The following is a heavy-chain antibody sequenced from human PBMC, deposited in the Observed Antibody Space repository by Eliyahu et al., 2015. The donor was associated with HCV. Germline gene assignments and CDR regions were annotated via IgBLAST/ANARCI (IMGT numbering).Heavy chain of an antibody. D-gene: IGHD1-26*01. CDR2: INXDGSST. CDR1: GFTFSSYW. J-gene: IGHJ3*02. CDR3: AREGSGSFLGAFDI. V-gene: IGHV3-74*01. Sequence: EVQLVESGGGXVQPGGSLRLSCAASGFTFSSYWMHWVRQAPGKGLVWVSRINXDGSSTSYADSVKGRFTISRDNAKNTLYLQMNSLRAEDTAVYYCAREGSGSFLGAFDIWGQGTMVTVSS.